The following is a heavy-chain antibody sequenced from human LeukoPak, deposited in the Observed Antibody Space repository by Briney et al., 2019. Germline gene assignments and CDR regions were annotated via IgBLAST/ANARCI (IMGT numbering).Heavy chain of an antibody. V-gene: IGHV4-59*01. Sequence: SETLSLTCTVSGGSISSFFWSWIRQPPGKVMEWIGSMHYSGDTKYNPSLKSRVSLSIDTSKQQFSLRLSFVTAADTAVYYCARARYVNSFYAFDIWGQGTLVTVSS. D-gene: IGHD3-9*01. CDR1: GGSISSFF. CDR3: ARARYVNSFYAFDI. CDR2: MHYSGDT. J-gene: IGHJ3*02.